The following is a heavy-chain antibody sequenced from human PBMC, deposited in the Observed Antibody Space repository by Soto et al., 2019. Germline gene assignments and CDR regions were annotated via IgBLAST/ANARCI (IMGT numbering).Heavy chain of an antibody. Sequence: SETLSLTCTVSGGSISSSSYYWGWIRQPPGKGLEWIGSIYYSGSTYYNPSLKSRVTISVDTSKNQFSLKLSSVTAADTAVYYCASQNHYYYYYYMDVWGKGTTVTVSS. V-gene: IGHV4-39*01. CDR3: ASQNHYYYYYYMDV. J-gene: IGHJ6*03. CDR1: GGSISSSSYY. CDR2: IYYSGST.